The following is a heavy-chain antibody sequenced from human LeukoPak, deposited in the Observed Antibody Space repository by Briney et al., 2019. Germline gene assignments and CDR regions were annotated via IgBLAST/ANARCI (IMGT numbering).Heavy chain of an antibody. CDR1: GFTFSDYY. CDR2: ISSSGSTI. D-gene: IGHD2-8*01. V-gene: IGHV3-11*04. Sequence: PGGSLRLSCAASGFTFSDYYMSWIRQAPGKGLEWVSYISSSGSTIYYADSVKGRFTISRDNAKNTLYLQMNSLRAEDTAVYYCARDESEGYCTNGVCGIFDYWGQGTLVTVSS. CDR3: ARDESEGYCTNGVCGIFDY. J-gene: IGHJ4*02.